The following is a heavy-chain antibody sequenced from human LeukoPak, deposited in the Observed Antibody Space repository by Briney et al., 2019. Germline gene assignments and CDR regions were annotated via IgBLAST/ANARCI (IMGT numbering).Heavy chain of an antibody. Sequence: ASVKVSCKASGGTFSSYAISWVRQAPGQGLEWMGGIIPIFGTANYAQKFQGGVTITADESTSTAYMELSSLRSEDTAVYYCARSASQLWTHTNFDYWGQGTLVTVSS. J-gene: IGHJ4*02. D-gene: IGHD5-18*01. CDR1: GGTFSSYA. V-gene: IGHV1-69*13. CDR2: IIPIFGTA. CDR3: ARSASQLWTHTNFDY.